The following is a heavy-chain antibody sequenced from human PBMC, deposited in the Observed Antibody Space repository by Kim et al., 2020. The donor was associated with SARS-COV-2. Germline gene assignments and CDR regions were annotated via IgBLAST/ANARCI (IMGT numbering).Heavy chain of an antibody. J-gene: IGHJ4*02. CDR2: INTLSLHT. CDR1: GYTSSNYG. CDR3: ATTFSFSNSWYYFDY. Sequence: ASVKVSCKVSGYTSSNYGISWVRQAPGQGLEWMGWINTLSLHTNSVDKVQDRVTMTTVPSTNTVSMELRSLTSDDTAVYYCATTFSFSNSWYYFDYWGQGTLVTVSS. V-gene: IGHV1-18*04. D-gene: IGHD6-13*01.